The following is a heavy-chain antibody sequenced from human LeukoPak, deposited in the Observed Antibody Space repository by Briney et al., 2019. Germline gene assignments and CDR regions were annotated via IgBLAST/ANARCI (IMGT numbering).Heavy chain of an antibody. CDR1: GGSMTGYY. J-gene: IGHJ4*02. CDR2: VYSSGVG. CDR3: AREEFLHEIDSRGYFVY. Sequence: SETLSLTCTVSGGSMTGYYWNWIRQPAGQGLEWLGRVYSSGVGNYNPSLTSRVTMSADTSKNQFSLKLTSLTAADTAVYYCAREEFLHEIDSRGYFVYWGQRTLVTVSS. D-gene: IGHD3-22*01. V-gene: IGHV4-4*07.